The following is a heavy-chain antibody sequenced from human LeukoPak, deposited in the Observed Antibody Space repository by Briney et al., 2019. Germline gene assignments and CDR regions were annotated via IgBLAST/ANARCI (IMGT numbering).Heavy chain of an antibody. J-gene: IGHJ4*02. CDR3: ASGYSSWTLFFY. V-gene: IGHV3-21*01. CDR2: ISSSSSYI. Sequence: PGGSLRLSCAASGFTFSSYSMNWVRQAPGKGLEWVSSISSSSSYIYYADSVKGRFTISRDNSKNTLYLQMNSLRAEDTAVYYCASGYSSWTLFFYWGQGNLVTVSS. D-gene: IGHD6-6*01. CDR1: GFTFSSYS.